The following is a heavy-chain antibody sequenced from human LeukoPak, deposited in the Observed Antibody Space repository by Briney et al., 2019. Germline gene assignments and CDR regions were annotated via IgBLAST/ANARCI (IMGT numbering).Heavy chain of an antibody. CDR2: VYYSGST. Sequence: SETLSLTCTVSGGSISDSSYYWGWIRQPPGRGLEWIGSVYYSGSTHYNSSLESRVTISVDTSKNQFSLRLSSVTAADTAIYYCASPGGGAFDIWGQGTMVTVSS. V-gene: IGHV4-39*01. CDR3: ASPGGGAFDI. J-gene: IGHJ3*02. CDR1: GGSISDSSYY. D-gene: IGHD3-10*01.